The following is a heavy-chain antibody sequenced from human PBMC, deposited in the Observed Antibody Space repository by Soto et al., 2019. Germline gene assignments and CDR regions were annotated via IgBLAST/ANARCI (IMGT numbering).Heavy chain of an antibody. D-gene: IGHD3-22*01. CDR3: AKADSSGYYPPYYFDY. CDR1: GFTFNNYV. V-gene: IGHV3-23*01. Sequence: PGGSLRLSCAASGFTFNNYVMNWVRQAPGKGLEWVSGFGGSGFTYYADSVKGRFTISRDNSMNTLHLQMDSLRAEDTAIYYCAKADSSGYYPPYYFDYWGQGTLVTVSS. CDR2: FGGSGFT. J-gene: IGHJ4*02.